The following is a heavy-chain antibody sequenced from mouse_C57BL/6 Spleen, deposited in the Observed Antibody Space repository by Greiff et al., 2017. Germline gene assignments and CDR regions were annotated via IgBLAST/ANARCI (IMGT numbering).Heavy chain of an antibody. CDR2: IHSNSGST. CDR1: GYTFTSYW. CDR3: ARWFYDGYFYAMDY. Sequence: QVQLQQPGAELVKPGASVKLSCKASGYTFTSYWMHWVKQRPGQGLEWIGMIHSNSGSTNYNEKFKSKATLTVDKSSSTAYMQLSSLTSEDSAVYYCARWFYDGYFYAMDYWGQGTSVTVSS. V-gene: IGHV1-64*01. J-gene: IGHJ4*01. D-gene: IGHD2-3*01.